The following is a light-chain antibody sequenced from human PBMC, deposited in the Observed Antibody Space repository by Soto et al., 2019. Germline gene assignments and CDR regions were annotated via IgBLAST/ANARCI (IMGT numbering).Light chain of an antibody. CDR1: QSVSSN. CDR2: GAS. J-gene: IGKJ1*01. Sequence: EIVMTQSPATLSVSPGERATLSCRASQSVSSNLAWYQQKPGQAPRLLIYGASTRPTGIPARFSGSGSGTEFTLTLNSLQSEDFAVYYCQQYNNWPPWTFGQGTKVEIK. V-gene: IGKV3-15*01. CDR3: QQYNNWPPWT.